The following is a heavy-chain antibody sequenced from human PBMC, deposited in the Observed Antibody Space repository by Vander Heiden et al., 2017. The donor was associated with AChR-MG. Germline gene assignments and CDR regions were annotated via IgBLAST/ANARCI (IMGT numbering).Heavy chain of an antibody. CDR2: ISYDGSNK. CDR1: GFTFSRYG. CDR3: AKDRDSSGWLNWFDP. Sequence: QVQLVESGGGVVQPGRSLRLSCAASGFTFSRYGMHWVRQAPGKGLEWVAVISYDGSNKYYADSVKGRFTISRDNSKNTLYLQMNSLRAEDTAVYYCAKDRDSSGWLNWFDPWGQGTLVTVSS. D-gene: IGHD6-19*01. V-gene: IGHV3-30*18. J-gene: IGHJ5*02.